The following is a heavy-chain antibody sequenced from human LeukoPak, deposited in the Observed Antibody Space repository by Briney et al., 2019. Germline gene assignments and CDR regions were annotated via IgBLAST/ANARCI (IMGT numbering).Heavy chain of an antibody. CDR1: GGSISSYY. V-gene: IGHV4-59*01. Sequence: PAETLSLTCTVSGGSISSYYWGWIRQPPGKGLEWIGYIYYSGSTNYNPSLKSRVTISVDTSKNHFSLKLSSVTAADTAVYYCARDDYGEHGGFDYWGQGTLVTVSS. J-gene: IGHJ4*02. CDR3: ARDDYGEHGGFDY. D-gene: IGHD4-17*01. CDR2: IYYSGST.